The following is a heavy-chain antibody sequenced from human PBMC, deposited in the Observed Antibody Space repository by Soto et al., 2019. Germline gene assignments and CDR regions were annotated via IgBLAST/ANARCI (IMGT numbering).Heavy chain of an antibody. D-gene: IGHD6-19*01. CDR2: ISYDGSNK. CDR1: GFTFSSYG. J-gene: IGHJ6*02. Sequence: GGSLRLSCAASGFTFSSYGMHWVRQAPGKGLEWVAVISYDGSNKYYADSVKGRFTISRDNSKNTLYLQMNSLRAEDTAVYYCAKAMDTSGWYGMDVWGQGTTVNVSS. V-gene: IGHV3-30*18. CDR3: AKAMDTSGWYGMDV.